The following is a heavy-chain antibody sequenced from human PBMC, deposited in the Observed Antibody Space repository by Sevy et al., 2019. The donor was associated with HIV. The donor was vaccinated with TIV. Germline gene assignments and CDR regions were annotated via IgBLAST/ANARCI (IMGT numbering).Heavy chain of an antibody. V-gene: IGHV3-7*01. CDR1: GFTFRNFW. J-gene: IGHJ6*02. CDR2: IRQDGSEK. Sequence: GGSLRLSCAVSGFTFRNFWMSWVRQAPGKGLEWVANIRQDGSEKYYVDSVRGRFTISRDNAKKSLFLQLNSLRADDTAIYYCAKSYVGSGSSYGMDLWGRGTTVTVSS. D-gene: IGHD3-10*01. CDR3: AKSYVGSGSSYGMDL.